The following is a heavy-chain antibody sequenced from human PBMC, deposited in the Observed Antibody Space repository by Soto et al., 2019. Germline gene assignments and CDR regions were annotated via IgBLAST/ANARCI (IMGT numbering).Heavy chain of an antibody. CDR1: GGTIDSNRYY. V-gene: IGHV4-39*07. Sequence: SETLSLTCTVSGGTIDSNRYYWAWIRQPPGKGLEWIGSIFYSGSTNYSPSLKGRVTISVDTSKNQFSLKLSSVTAADTAVYYCARDQYSYGYGLKYYGMDVWGQGTTVTVSS. J-gene: IGHJ6*02. D-gene: IGHD5-18*01. CDR2: IFYSGST. CDR3: ARDQYSYGYGLKYYGMDV.